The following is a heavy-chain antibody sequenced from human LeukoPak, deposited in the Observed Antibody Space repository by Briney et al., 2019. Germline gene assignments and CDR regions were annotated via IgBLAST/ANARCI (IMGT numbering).Heavy chain of an antibody. V-gene: IGHV1-58*01. CDR2: IVVGSGNT. CDR3: AALVSRHAFDI. CDR1: GFTFTSSA. Sequence: VASVKVSCKASGFTFTSSAVQWVRQARGQRREWIGWIVVGSGNTNYAQKFQERVTITRDMSTSTAYMELSSLRSEDTAVYYCAALVSRHAFDIWGQGTMVTVSS. D-gene: IGHD2-21*01. J-gene: IGHJ3*02.